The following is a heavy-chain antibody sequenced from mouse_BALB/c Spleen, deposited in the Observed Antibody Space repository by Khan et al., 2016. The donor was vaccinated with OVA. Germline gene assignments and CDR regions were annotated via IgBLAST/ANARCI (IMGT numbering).Heavy chain of an antibody. CDR3: ARHGTTSWFAY. J-gene: IGHJ3*01. Sequence: IQLVQSGPELMKPGASVKISCKATGYSFSTYYIHWVTLTHGKTLEWIGYIDPFNGGVTYNQKFKGKATLTIDKSSSTAYMHLTSLTSEDSAVXYCARHGTTSWFAYWGQGTLVTVSA. CDR2: IDPFNGGV. D-gene: IGHD1-1*01. CDR1: GYSFSTYY. V-gene: IGHV1S135*01.